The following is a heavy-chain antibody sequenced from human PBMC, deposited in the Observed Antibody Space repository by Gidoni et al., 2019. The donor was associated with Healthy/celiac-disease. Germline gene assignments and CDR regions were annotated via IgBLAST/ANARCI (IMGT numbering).Heavy chain of an antibody. J-gene: IGHJ3*02. CDR2: IGYEGSNK. CDR1: GFTFSSYG. V-gene: IGHV3-33*01. CDR3: ARDEGEDAFDI. Sequence: QVQLVESGGGVVQPGRSLRLSCAASGFTFSSYGMHCVRQAPGKGLEWVAVIGYEGSNKYYADSVKGRFTISRDNSKNTLYRQMNSLRAEDTAVYYCARDEGEDAFDIWGQGTMVTVSS. D-gene: IGHD3-10*01.